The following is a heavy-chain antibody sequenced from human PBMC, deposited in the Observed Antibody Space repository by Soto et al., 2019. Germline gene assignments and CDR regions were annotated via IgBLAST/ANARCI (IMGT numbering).Heavy chain of an antibody. D-gene: IGHD4-17*01. J-gene: IGHJ4*02. V-gene: IGHV3-23*01. CDR1: GFTFSRDG. CDR3: AKERATTTAFDY. Sequence: EVQLLESGGGLVQAGGSLRLSCAASGFTFSRDGMSWVRKAPGKGLEWVSLITDNGGSTYYADSVKGRFTISRDNTKNTLFLQMNSLRAEDTAVYYCAKERATTTAFDYWGQGALVTVSS. CDR2: ITDNGGST.